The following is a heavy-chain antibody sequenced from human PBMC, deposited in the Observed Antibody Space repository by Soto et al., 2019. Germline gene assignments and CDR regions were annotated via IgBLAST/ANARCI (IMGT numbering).Heavy chain of an antibody. D-gene: IGHD4-4*01. CDR3: ARPVTSPDHLDI. J-gene: IGHJ3*02. CDR1: GYSFTNYD. CDR2: ISAYNGNT. V-gene: IGHV1-18*01. Sequence: ASVKVSCKASGYSFTNYDIHWVRQAPGQGLEWMGWISAYNGNTDYAQKFQDRLTLATDTSTSTAYMELRSLRSDDTALYYCARPVTSPDHLDIWGQGTMVTVSS.